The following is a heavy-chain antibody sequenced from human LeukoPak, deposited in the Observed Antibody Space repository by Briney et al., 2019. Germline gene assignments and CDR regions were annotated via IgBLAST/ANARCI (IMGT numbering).Heavy chain of an antibody. CDR3: AKVLRVVVPAAECWCDP. Sequence: GGSLRLSCAASGFTFSSYGMSWVRQAPGKGLEWVSAISGSGGSTYYADSVKGRFTISRDNSKNTLYLQMNSLRAEDTAVYYCAKVLRVVVPAAECWCDPWGQGTLVTVSS. D-gene: IGHD2-2*01. CDR2: ISGSGGST. V-gene: IGHV3-23*01. CDR1: GFTFSSYG. J-gene: IGHJ5*02.